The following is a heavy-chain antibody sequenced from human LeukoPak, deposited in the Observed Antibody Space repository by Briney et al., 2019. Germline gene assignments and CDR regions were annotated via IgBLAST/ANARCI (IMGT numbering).Heavy chain of an antibody. V-gene: IGHV3-30*18. D-gene: IGHD4-17*01. CDR2: ISYDGSNK. CDR3: AKDRDYGDYNWFDP. CDR1: GFIFSSYG. Sequence: SLRLSCAASGFIFSSYGMHWVRQAPGKGLAWVAVISYDGSNKYYADSVKGRFTISRDNSKKTLYLQMNSLRAEDTAVYYCAKDRDYGDYNWFDPWGQGTLVTVSS. J-gene: IGHJ5*02.